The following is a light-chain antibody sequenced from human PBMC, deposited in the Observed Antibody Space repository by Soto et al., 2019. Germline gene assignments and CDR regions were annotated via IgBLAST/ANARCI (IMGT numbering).Light chain of an antibody. V-gene: IGLV2-14*01. CDR3: SSYTSSSTRV. J-gene: IGLJ2*01. CDR2: DVS. CDR1: SSDVGGYNY. Sequence: QSALTQPASVSGSLGQSITISCSGTSSDVGGYNYVSWYQQYQGKAPKLMIYDVSNRPSGVSNRFSGSKSGNTASLTISGLQAEDEADYYCSSYTSSSTRVFGGGTKLTVL.